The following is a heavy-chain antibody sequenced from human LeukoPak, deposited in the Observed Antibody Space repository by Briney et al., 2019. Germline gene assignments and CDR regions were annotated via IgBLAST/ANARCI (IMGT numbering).Heavy chain of an antibody. J-gene: IGHJ5*02. CDR2: INHSGST. CDR3: ARGTKTSNCSGGSCYSIGWFDP. Sequence: SETLSLTCAVYGGSFSGYYWSWIRQPPGKGLEWIGEINHSGSTNYNPSLKSRVTISVDTSKNQFSLKLSSVTAADTAVYYCARGTKTSNCSGGSCYSIGWFDPWGQGTLVTVSS. V-gene: IGHV4-34*01. CDR1: GGSFSGYY. D-gene: IGHD2-15*01.